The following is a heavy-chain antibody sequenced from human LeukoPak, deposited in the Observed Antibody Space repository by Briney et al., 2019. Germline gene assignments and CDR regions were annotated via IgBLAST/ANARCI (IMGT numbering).Heavy chain of an antibody. CDR2: INSDSTTL. CDR1: GVRFSDHY. J-gene: IGHJ4*02. V-gene: IGHV3-11*01. D-gene: IGHD3-10*01. Sequence: PGGSLRLSCAASGVRFSDHYMSWIRQAPGKGLEGVAYINSDSTTLYYADSVKGRFTVSRDNAKNSLYLHMNSLGVDDTAVYYCARLRGLIDHWGQGALVTVSS. CDR3: ARLRGLIDH.